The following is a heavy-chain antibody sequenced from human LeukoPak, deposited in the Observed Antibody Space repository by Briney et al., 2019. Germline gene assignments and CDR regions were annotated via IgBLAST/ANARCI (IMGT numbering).Heavy chain of an antibody. J-gene: IGHJ4*02. CDR1: GGSFSGYY. CDR3: ARGRLGLRNY. V-gene: IGHV4-34*01. D-gene: IGHD6-19*01. CDR2: INHSGST. Sequence: SETLSLTCAVYGGSFSGYYWSWIRQPPGKGLEWVGEINHSGSTNYNPSLKGRVTISVDTSKNQFSLKLSSVTAADTAVYYCARGRLGLRNYWGQGTLVTVSS.